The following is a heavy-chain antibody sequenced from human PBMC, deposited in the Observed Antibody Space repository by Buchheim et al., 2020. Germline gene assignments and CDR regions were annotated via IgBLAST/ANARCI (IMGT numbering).Heavy chain of an antibody. CDR2: VYTNGHT. CDR1: SDSVTTGNNY. Sequence: QVQLQESGPGLVKPSQTLSLTCSVSSDSVTTGNNYWTWIRQTAGKGLEWIGRVYTNGHTAYNPSLKSRVTISLDTSKNHFSLNLSSVAAADTAMYYCARESTLNRGHFDPWGQG. J-gene: IGHJ5*02. D-gene: IGHD4-17*01. V-gene: IGHV4-61*02. CDR3: ARESTLNRGHFDP.